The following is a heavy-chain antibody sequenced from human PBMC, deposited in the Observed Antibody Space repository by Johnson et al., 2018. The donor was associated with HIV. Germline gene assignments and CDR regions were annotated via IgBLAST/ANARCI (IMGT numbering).Heavy chain of an antibody. CDR1: GFSFSNYW. V-gene: IGHV3-7*01. Sequence: VQLVESGGGLAQPGGSLKVSCAASGFSFSNYWMSWVRQAPGKGLEWVANIKQDGNKKYYVDSVRGRFTISRDNAENSLILQMNSLRAEDTAVYYCARDRGAGSSGAFDIWGQGTMVTVSS. J-gene: IGHJ3*02. D-gene: IGHD6-6*01. CDR2: IKQDGNKK. CDR3: ARDRGAGSSGAFDI.